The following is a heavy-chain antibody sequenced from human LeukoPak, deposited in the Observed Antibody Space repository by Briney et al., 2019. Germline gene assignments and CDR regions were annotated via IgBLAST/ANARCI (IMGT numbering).Heavy chain of an antibody. J-gene: IGHJ4*02. Sequence: SGPTLVKPTQTLTLTCTFSGFSLASSRVGVGWIRQPPGKALDRLALIYWNDNKRYSPSLRSRLTVTKDTSKTQAFLTMTKMDPVDTATYYCAHGYGDYDPYFDYWGQGTLVTVSS. D-gene: IGHD4-17*01. CDR2: IYWNDNK. CDR3: AHGYGDYDPYFDY. CDR1: GFSLASSRVG. V-gene: IGHV2-5*01.